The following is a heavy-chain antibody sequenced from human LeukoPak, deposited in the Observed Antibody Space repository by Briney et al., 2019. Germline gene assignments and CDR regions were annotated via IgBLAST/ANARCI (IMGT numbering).Heavy chain of an antibody. Sequence: SETLSLTCTVSGYSLSSGYYWGWIRQPPGKGLEWIGSIYHSGSTYYNPSLKSRVTISVDTSKNQFSLKLSSVTAADTAVYYCARALEQWLVLGFDPWGEGTLVTVSS. J-gene: IGHJ5*02. V-gene: IGHV4-38-2*02. CDR1: GYSLSSGYY. CDR3: ARALEQWLVLGFDP. D-gene: IGHD6-19*01. CDR2: IYHSGST.